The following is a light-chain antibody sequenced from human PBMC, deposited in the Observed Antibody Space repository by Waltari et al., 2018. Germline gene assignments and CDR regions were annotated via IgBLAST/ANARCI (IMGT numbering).Light chain of an antibody. J-gene: IGLJ2*01. CDR1: PTTGYTH. CDR2: EVN. Sequence: QSALTQPPSASGSPGQSVTISCTRTPTTGYTHVPWYQHHPRKAPKLIIYEVNRRPSGVPDRFSGSESGNTASLTVSGLQSEDEADYYCSSYEGTNTLLFGGGTKLTVL. V-gene: IGLV2-8*01. CDR3: SSYEGTNTLL.